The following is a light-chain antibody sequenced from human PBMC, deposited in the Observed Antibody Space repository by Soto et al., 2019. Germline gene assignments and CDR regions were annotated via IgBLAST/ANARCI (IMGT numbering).Light chain of an antibody. CDR2: EVS. CDR3: SSYTSSTTHWV. V-gene: IGLV2-14*01. CDR1: SRDVGGYNY. J-gene: IGLJ3*02. Sequence: QSVLTQPASVSGSPGQWITISCPGISRDVGGYNYVSWYQQHPGKAPKLMIYEVSNRPSGVSNRFSGSKSGNTASLTISGLQAEDEADYYCSSYTSSTTHWVFGGGTKVTVL.